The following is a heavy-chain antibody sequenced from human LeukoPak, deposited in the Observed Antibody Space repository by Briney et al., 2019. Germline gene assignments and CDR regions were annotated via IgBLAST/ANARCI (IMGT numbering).Heavy chain of an antibody. D-gene: IGHD3-10*01. Sequence: SVKVSCKASGFTFTSSAMQWVRQARGQRLEWIGWIFVGSGNTNYAQKFQERVTITRDMSTSTAYMELSSLRSEDTAVYYCAADRWFGELFHFDYWGQGTLVTVSS. CDR2: IFVGSGNT. J-gene: IGHJ4*02. V-gene: IGHV1-58*02. CDR1: GFTFTSSA. CDR3: AADRWFGELFHFDY.